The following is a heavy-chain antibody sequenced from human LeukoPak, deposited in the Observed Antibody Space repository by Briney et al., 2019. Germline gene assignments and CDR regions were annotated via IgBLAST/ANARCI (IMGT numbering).Heavy chain of an antibody. CDR2: ISPSGGST. V-gene: IGHV1-46*01. D-gene: IGHD4-17*01. J-gene: IGHJ4*02. CDR1: GYTFTSNY. CDR3: ARAHGDYSGYYFDY. Sequence: ASVKVSCQAFGYTFTSNYMHWVRQAPGQGPEWMGVISPSGGSTTYAQKFQGRVTLTRDMSTSTDYLELSSLRSEDTAVYYCARAHGDYSGYYFDYWGQGTLVTVSS.